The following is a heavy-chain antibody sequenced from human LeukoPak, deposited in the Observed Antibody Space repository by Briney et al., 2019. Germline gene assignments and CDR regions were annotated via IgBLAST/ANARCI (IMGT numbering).Heavy chain of an antibody. J-gene: IGHJ4*02. D-gene: IGHD3-10*01. V-gene: IGHV4-34*01. CDR1: GGSFSGYY. CDR3: ARVPFITMVRGVIDY. CDR2: INHSGST. Sequence: SETLSLTCAVYGGSFSGYYWSWLRQPPGTGLEWIGEINHSGSTNYNPSLKSRVTISVDTSKNQFSLKLSSVTAADTAVYYCARVPFITMVRGVIDYWGQGTLVTVSS.